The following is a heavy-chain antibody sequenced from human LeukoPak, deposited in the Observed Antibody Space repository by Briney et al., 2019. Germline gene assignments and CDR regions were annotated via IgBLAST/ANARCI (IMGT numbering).Heavy chain of an antibody. J-gene: IGHJ6*03. CDR1: GGSISNYY. D-gene: IGHD3-3*01. Sequence: KPSETLSLTCTVSGGSISNYYWSWIRQPPGKGREWIGYIYYSGSTNYNPSLKSRVTISVDTSKNQFSLMLSSVTAADTAVYYCARDFWSGYYADYYYYMDVWGKGTTVTVSS. CDR3: ARDFWSGYYADYYYYMDV. CDR2: IYYSGST. V-gene: IGHV4-59*01.